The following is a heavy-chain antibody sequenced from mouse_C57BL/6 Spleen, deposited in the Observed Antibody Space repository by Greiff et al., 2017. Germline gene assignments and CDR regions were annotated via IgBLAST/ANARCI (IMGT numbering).Heavy chain of an antibody. CDR3: AREAYYDYAYYAMDY. V-gene: IGHV5-16*01. Sequence: EVKVVESEGGLVQPGSSMKLSCTASGFTFSDYYMAWVRQVPEKGLEWVANINYDGSSTYYLDSLKSRFIISRDNAKNILYLQMSSLKSEDTATYYCAREAYYDYAYYAMDYWGQGTSVTVSS. CDR2: INYDGSST. CDR1: GFTFSDYY. D-gene: IGHD2-4*01. J-gene: IGHJ4*01.